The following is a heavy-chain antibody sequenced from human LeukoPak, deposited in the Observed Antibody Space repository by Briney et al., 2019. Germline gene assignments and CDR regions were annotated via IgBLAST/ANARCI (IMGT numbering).Heavy chain of an antibody. V-gene: IGHV3-33*01. CDR1: GFTFSSIG. D-gene: IGHD1-26*01. Sequence: GGSLRLSCAASGFTFSSIGMHWVRQTPGKGLEWVAGIWYDGSSKYYTDSVQGRFTISRDNDRNSLFLQMNSLRAQDTAVYYCVRASIEGATILDYWGQGTLVTVSS. CDR3: VRASIEGATILDY. J-gene: IGHJ4*02. CDR2: IWYDGSSK.